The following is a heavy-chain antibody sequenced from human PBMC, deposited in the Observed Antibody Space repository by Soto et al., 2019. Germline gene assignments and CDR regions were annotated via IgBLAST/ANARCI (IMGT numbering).Heavy chain of an antibody. CDR3: AREYYDSSGYYYTYCYYGMDV. D-gene: IGHD3-22*01. V-gene: IGHV1-3*01. Sequence: ASLKFFCKSSGYTFTSYAMHWVRQAPGQRLEWMGWINAGNGNTKYSQKFQGRVTITRDTSASTAYMELSSLRSEDTAVYYCAREYYDSSGYYYTYCYYGMDVWGQGTTVTVSS. CDR1: GYTFTSYA. CDR2: INAGNGNT. J-gene: IGHJ6*02.